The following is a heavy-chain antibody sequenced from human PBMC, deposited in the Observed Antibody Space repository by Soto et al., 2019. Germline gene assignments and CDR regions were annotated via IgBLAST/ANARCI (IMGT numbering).Heavy chain of an antibody. CDR3: AKDYDVWSASVNPYFDS. CDR2: MSHDENRK. CDR1: GFTFAHYA. V-gene: IGHV3-30*18. D-gene: IGHD3-3*01. J-gene: IGHJ4*02. Sequence: QAQLVESGGGVVQPGTSLRLSCAASGFTFAHYAMHWVRHSPGKGLEWVAFMSHDENRKLYSDSVKGRFTISRDNSKSTLYLQMSRLRTEDTAVYYCAKDYDVWSASVNPYFDSWGLGTLVTVSS.